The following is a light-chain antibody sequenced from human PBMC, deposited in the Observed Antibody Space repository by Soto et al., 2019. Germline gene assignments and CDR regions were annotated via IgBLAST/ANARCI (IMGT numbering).Light chain of an antibody. CDR3: QQRSNWPPFT. CDR1: QSVSSY. CDR2: DAS. Sequence: EIVLTQSPATLSLSPGERATLSCRASQSVSSYLAWYQQKPGQAPRLLIYDASNRDTGIPPRFSGSGSGTDFTLTISSLEPEDFSVYYCQQRSNWPPFTFGQGTRLEIK. J-gene: IGKJ5*01. V-gene: IGKV3-11*01.